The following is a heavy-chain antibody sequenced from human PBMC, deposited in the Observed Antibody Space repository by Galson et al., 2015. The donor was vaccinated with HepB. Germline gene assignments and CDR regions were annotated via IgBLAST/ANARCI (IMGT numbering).Heavy chain of an antibody. J-gene: IGHJ1*01. Sequence: QSGAEVKKPGESLKISCEVSGYSFTTYWIGWVRQIPGKGLEWMGIIYPGDFDTRYSPSFQGQVTISADKSISTAYLQWSSLKASDTAMYYCARANGVLNEYFLHWGQGTLVTVSS. CDR1: GYSFTTYW. CDR2: IYPGDFDT. D-gene: IGHD6-6*01. V-gene: IGHV5-51*03. CDR3: ARANGVLNEYFLH.